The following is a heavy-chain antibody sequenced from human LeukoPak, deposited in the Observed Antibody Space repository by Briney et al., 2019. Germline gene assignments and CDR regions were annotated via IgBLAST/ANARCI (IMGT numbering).Heavy chain of an antibody. V-gene: IGHV4-30-4*08. CDR2: IYYSGST. J-gene: IGHJ4*02. D-gene: IGHD6-6*01. CDR1: GGSISSGDYY. CDR3: ASSSIAARNFDY. Sequence: PSQTLSLTCTVSGGSISSGDYYWSWIRQPPGKRLEWIGYIYYSGSTYYNPSLKSRVTISVDTSKNQFSLKLSSVTAADTAVYYCASSSIAARNFDYWGQGTLVTVSS.